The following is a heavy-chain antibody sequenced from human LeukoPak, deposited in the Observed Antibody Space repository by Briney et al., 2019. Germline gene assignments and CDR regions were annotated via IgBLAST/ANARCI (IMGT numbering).Heavy chain of an antibody. J-gene: IGHJ3*02. CDR3: AREYSSSSGRRAFDI. CDR2: IYYSGST. CDR1: GGSISGYY. Sequence: SETLSLTCTVSGGSISGYYWSWIRQPPGKGLEWIGHIYYSGSTNYNPSLKSRLTISIDTSENQFSLKLSSVTAADTAVYYCAREYSSSSGRRAFDIWGQGTMVTVSS. V-gene: IGHV4-59*08. D-gene: IGHD6-6*01.